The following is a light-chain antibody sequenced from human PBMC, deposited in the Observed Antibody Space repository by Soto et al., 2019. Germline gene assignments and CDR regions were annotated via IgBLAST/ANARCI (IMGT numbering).Light chain of an antibody. CDR1: QSVLYSATNQNY. CDR3: QQYYSTPLT. Sequence: DTVMTQSPDSLTVSLGERATINCKSSQSVLYSATNQNYLAWYQQKPGQPPKLLIYWASTRESGVPDRFSGSGSGTDFTLTISSLQAEDVAVYYCQQYYSTPLTFGGGTKAEIK. V-gene: IGKV4-1*01. CDR2: WAS. J-gene: IGKJ4*01.